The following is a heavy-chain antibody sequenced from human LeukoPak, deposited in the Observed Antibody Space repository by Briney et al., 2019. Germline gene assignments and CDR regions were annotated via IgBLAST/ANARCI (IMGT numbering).Heavy chain of an antibody. Sequence: GASVKVSCKASGYTFTSYDINWVRQATGQGLEWMGWMNPNSGNTGYAQKFQGRVTMTRNTSISTAYMELSSLRSEDTAVYYCARLKRGYSYGSNWFDPWGQGTLVTVSS. CDR3: ARLKRGYSYGSNWFDP. CDR2: MNPNSGNT. V-gene: IGHV1-8*01. D-gene: IGHD5-18*01. J-gene: IGHJ5*02. CDR1: GYTFTSYD.